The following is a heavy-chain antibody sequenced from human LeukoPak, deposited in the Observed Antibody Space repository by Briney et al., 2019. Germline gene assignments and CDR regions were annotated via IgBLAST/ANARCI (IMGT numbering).Heavy chain of an antibody. D-gene: IGHD2-2*02. CDR3: ASEYCSSTSRYSTLRDYYYGMDV. CDR1: GYTFTGYY. CDR2: INPNSGGT. V-gene: IGHV1-2*02. J-gene: IGHJ6*02. Sequence: ASVKVSCKASGYTFTGYYMHWVRQAPGQGLEWMGWINPNSGGTNYAQKFQGRVTMTRDTSISTAYMELSRLRSDDTAVYYCASEYCSSTSRYSTLRDYYYGMDVWGQGATVTVSS.